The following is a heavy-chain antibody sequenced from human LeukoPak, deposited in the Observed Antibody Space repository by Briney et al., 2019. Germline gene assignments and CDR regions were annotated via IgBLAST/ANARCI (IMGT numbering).Heavy chain of an antibody. CDR2: IKEDGSEK. Sequence: GGSLRLSCAASGFTFSTYCMSWVRQAPGKGLEWVANIKEDGSEKYYVDSVKGRFTIYRDNAKNSLYLQMNSLRAEDTAVYYCARGSDWFDPWGQGTLVTVSS. V-gene: IGHV3-7*01. CDR3: ARGSDWFDP. CDR1: GFTFSTYC. J-gene: IGHJ5*02.